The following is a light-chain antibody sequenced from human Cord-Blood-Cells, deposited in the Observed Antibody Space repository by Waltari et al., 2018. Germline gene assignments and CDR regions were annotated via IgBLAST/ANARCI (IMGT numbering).Light chain of an antibody. V-gene: IGLV3-19*01. J-gene: IGLJ2*01. CDR2: GKN. Sequence: SSELTQDPALSVALGQTARIPLQGARLRSHSASWYQQKPGQAPVLVIYGKNNRPSGIPDRFSGSSSGNTASLTITGAQAEDEADYYCNSRDSSGNHVVFGGGTKLTVL. CDR1: RLRSHS. CDR3: NSRDSSGNHVV.